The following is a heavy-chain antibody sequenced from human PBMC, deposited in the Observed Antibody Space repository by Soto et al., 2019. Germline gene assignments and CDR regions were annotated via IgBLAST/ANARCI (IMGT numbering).Heavy chain of an antibody. Sequence: SETLSLTYTVSGGSISGFYWNWFRQPAGKGLEWIGRIHTGGTTNYKPSLRSRVTMSVDTSKNQFSLKLTSVTAADTAVYYCARISGGPIRWGQGTLVTV. J-gene: IGHJ4*02. CDR2: IHTGGTT. CDR1: GGSISGFY. CDR3: ARISGGPIR. V-gene: IGHV4-4*07.